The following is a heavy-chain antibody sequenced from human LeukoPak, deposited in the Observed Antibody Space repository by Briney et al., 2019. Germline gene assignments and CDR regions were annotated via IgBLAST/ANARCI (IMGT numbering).Heavy chain of an antibody. CDR2: ITPSGGST. D-gene: IGHD6-13*01. V-gene: IGHV1-46*01. Sequence: ASVKVSCKASGYTFTSYYMHWVRQAPGQGLEWMGIITPSGGSTSYAQKFQGRVTMTRDTSTSTVYMELNSLRSEDTAVYYCARGSSWYGFEYWGQGTLVTVSS. CDR3: ARGSSWYGFEY. J-gene: IGHJ4*02. CDR1: GYTFTSYY.